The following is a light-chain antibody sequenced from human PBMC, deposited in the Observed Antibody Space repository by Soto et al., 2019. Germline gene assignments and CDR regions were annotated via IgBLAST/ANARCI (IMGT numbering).Light chain of an antibody. V-gene: IGKV1-9*01. Sequence: IQLTQSPSSLSASVGDRVTITCRASQGISSYLAWYQQKPGKAPKLLIYAASTLQSGVPSRFSGSGSGTDFPLTISILQPEDFATYFRQKFNSYAPVFIFGPATNVDIK. CDR2: AAS. CDR1: QGISSY. CDR3: QKFNSYAPVFI. J-gene: IGKJ3*01.